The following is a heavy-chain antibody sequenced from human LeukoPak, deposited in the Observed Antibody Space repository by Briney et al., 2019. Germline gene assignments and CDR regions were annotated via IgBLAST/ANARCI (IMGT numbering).Heavy chain of an antibody. D-gene: IGHD3-22*01. CDR1: GFTFSSYE. CDR3: ARESYRGGYYFDY. V-gene: IGHV3-48*03. J-gene: IGHJ4*02. Sequence: GGSLRLSCAASGFTFSSYEMNWVRQAPGKGLEWVSYISSSGSTIYYADSVKGRLTISRDNAKNSLYLQMNSLRAEDTAVYYCARESYRGGYYFDYWGQGTLVTVSS. CDR2: ISSSGSTI.